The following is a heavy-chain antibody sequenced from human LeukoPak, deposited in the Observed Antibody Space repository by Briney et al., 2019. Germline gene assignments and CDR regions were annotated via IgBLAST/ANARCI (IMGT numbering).Heavy chain of an antibody. D-gene: IGHD6-19*01. CDR2: IYYSGST. CDR3: ARHGRSSGWYYLFDY. Sequence: SETLSLTCTASGGSISSYYWSWIRQPPGKGLEWIGYIYYSGSTNYNPSLKSRVTISVDTSKNQFSLKLSSVTAADTAVYYCARHGRSSGWYYLFDYWGQGTLVTVSS. J-gene: IGHJ4*02. V-gene: IGHV4-59*08. CDR1: GGSISSYY.